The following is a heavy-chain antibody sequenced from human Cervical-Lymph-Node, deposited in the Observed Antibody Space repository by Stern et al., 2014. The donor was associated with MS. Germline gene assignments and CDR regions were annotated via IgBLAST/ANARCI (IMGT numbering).Heavy chain of an antibody. Sequence: VQLAQSGPGLVKPSETLYLLCTVSGGSISGHYWSWIRQPAGKGLEWLGRIYSSGSTNYTPSLQSRATMSACTPTTHLALNLRSGTAADTGLYYCARGGSSKSRASWGQGIQVTVSS. CDR3: ARGGSSKSRAS. D-gene: IGHD6-13*01. CDR1: GGSISGHY. V-gene: IGHV4-4*07. CDR2: IYSSGST. J-gene: IGHJ4*02.